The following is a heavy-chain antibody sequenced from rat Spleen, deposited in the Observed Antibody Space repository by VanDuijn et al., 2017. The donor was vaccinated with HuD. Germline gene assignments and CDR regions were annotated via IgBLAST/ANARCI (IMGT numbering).Heavy chain of an antibody. CDR2: ISYDGSNT. Sequence: EVQLVESNGGLVQPGRSLKLSCAASGFTFNDHFMAWVRQAPTKGLEWVATISYDGSNTYYRDSVKGRFTISRDNAKNTLFLQMDSLRSEDTATYYCPRRHYGYTDYFDYWGQGVMVTVSS. CDR1: GFTFNDHF. V-gene: IGHV5-29*01. D-gene: IGHD1-6*01. J-gene: IGHJ2*01. CDR3: PRRHYGYTDYFDY.